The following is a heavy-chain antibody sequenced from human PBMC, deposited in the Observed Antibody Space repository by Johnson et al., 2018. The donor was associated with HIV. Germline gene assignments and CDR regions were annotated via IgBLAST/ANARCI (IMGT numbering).Heavy chain of an antibody. CDR3: ASQKGGSSWTRMQAFDI. J-gene: IGHJ3*02. V-gene: IGHV3-11*01. Sequence: VQLVESGGGLVKPGGSLRLSCAASGFTFSDHYMNWMRQAPGKGLEWVSYISSSGSTIYYADSVKGRCTISRDNAKNSLYLQMNSLRAEDTAVYYCASQKGGSSWTRMQAFDIWGQGTMVTVSS. CDR2: ISSSGSTI. CDR1: GFTFSDHY. D-gene: IGHD6-13*01.